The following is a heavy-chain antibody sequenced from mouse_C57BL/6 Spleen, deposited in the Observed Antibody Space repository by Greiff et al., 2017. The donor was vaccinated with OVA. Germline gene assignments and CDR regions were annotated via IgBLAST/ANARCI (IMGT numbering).Heavy chain of an antibody. CDR3: ARRAQGPPFDY. Sequence: VKLVESGPELVKPGASVKISCKASGYAFSSSWMNWVKQRPGKGLEWIGRIYPGDGDTNYNGKFKGKATLTADKSSSTAYMQLSSLTSEDSAVYFCARRAQGPPFDYWGQGTTLTVSS. V-gene: IGHV1-82*01. CDR2: IYPGDGDT. J-gene: IGHJ2*01. D-gene: IGHD3-1*01. CDR1: GYAFSSSW.